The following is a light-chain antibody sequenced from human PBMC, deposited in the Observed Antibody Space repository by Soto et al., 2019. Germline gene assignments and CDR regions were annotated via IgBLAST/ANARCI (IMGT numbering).Light chain of an antibody. CDR3: AAWDDSLSGYV. J-gene: IGLJ1*01. CDR2: RNN. CDR1: SSNIGRNR. Sequence: QSAMTQPPSASGTPGQRVTISCSGSSSNIGRNRVSWYQHLPGTAPKLLIYRNNPRPSGVPDRFSGSKSGTSASLAISGLRSEDEADYYCAAWDDSLSGYVFGTGTKVTVL. V-gene: IGLV1-47*01.